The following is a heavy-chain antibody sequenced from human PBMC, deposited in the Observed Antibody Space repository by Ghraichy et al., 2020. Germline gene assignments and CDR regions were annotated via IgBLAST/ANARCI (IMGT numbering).Heavy chain of an antibody. V-gene: IGHV3-74*01. Sequence: GESLNISCAASGFTFSSYWMHWVRQAPGKGLVWVSRINSDGSRTNYADSVKGRFTISRDNAKNTLYLQMNSLRAEDTAGYYCARGLCGSGTYYNWDAGAFDIWGQGTMVTVSS. CDR2: INSDGSRT. D-gene: IGHD3-10*01. CDR1: GFTFSSYW. CDR3: ARGLCGSGTYYNWDAGAFDI. J-gene: IGHJ3*02.